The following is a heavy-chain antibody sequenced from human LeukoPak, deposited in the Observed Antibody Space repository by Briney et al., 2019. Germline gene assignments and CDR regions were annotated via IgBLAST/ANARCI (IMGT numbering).Heavy chain of an antibody. Sequence: GGSLRLSCAASGFTFSSYAMHWVRQAPGKGLEWVAVISYDGSNKYYADSVKGRFTISRDNSKNTLYLQMNSLRAEDTAEYYCARGDRNWFDPWGQGTLVTVSS. V-gene: IGHV3-30-3*01. CDR1: GFTFSSYA. CDR2: ISYDGSNK. D-gene: IGHD2-21*02. J-gene: IGHJ5*02. CDR3: ARGDRNWFDP.